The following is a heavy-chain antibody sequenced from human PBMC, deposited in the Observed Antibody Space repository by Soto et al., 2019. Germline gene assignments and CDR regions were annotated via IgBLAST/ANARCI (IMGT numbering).Heavy chain of an antibody. D-gene: IGHD3-22*01. CDR3: ARTLYYYDSSGYTNWFDP. V-gene: IGHV4-30-2*01. CDR1: GGSISSGGYS. CDR2: IYHSGST. J-gene: IGHJ5*02. Sequence: SETLSLTCAVSGGSISSGGYSWSWIRQPPGKGLEWIGHIYHSGSTYYNPSLKSRVTISVDRSKNQFSLKLSSVTAADTAVYYCARTLYYYDSSGYTNWFDPWGQGTLVTVSS.